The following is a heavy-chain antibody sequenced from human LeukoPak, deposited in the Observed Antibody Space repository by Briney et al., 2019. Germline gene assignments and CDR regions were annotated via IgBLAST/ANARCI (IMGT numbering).Heavy chain of an antibody. V-gene: IGHV3-23*01. D-gene: IGHD3-16*01. CDR2: ISGSGGST. Sequence: GGSLRLPCAASGFTFSSYAMSWVRQAPGKGLEWVSAISGSGGSTYYADSVKGRFTISRDNSKNTLYLQMNSLRAEDTAVYYCAKDRSGYYDYVWGSHTWFDPWGQGTLVTVSS. J-gene: IGHJ5*02. CDR3: AKDRSGYYDYVWGSHTWFDP. CDR1: GFTFSSYA.